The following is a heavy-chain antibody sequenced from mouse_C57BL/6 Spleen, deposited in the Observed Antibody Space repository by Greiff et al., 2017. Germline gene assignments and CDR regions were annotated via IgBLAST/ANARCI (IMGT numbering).Heavy chain of an antibody. J-gene: IGHJ2*01. CDR2: ISSGSSTI. V-gene: IGHV5-17*01. D-gene: IGHD2-5*01. CDR3: ARESNYVGYFDY. CDR1: GFTFSDYG. Sequence: EVKLVESGGGLVKPGGSLKLSCAASGFTFSDYGMHWVRQAPEKGLGWVAYISSGSSTIYYADTVKGRFTISRDNAKNTLFLQMTSLRSEDTAMYYCARESNYVGYFDYWGQGTTLTVSS.